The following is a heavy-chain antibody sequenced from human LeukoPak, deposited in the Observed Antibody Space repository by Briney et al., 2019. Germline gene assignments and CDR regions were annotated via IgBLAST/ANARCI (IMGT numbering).Heavy chain of an antibody. CDR3: ARADCSTSCAIDY. D-gene: IGHD2-2*01. V-gene: IGHV1-69*06. J-gene: IGHJ4*02. CDR2: IIPIFGTA. Sequence: SVKVSCKASGGTFSSYAISWVRQAPGQGLEWMGGIIPIFGTANYAQKFQGRVTITADKSTSTAYMELSSLRSEDTAVYYCARADCSTSCAIDYWGQGTLVTVSS. CDR1: GGTFSSYA.